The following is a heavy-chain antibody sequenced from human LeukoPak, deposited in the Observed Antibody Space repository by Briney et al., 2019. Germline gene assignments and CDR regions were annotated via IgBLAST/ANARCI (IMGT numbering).Heavy chain of an antibody. CDR3: ASDYVGD. J-gene: IGHJ4*02. Sequence: GGSLRLSCAASGFRFDDHAMHWVRQAPGKGLEWVAVIWYDGSNKYYADSVKGRFTISRDNSKNTLYLQMNGLRAEDTAVYYCASDYVGDWGQGTLVTVSS. D-gene: IGHD3-10*02. CDR1: GFRFDDHA. CDR2: IWYDGSNK. V-gene: IGHV3-33*08.